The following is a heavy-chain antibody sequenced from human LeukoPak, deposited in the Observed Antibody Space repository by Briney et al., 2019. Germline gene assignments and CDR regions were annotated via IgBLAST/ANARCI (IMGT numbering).Heavy chain of an antibody. Sequence: GASVKVSCKASGYTFTSYDINWVRQATGQGLEWMGWMNPNSGNTGYAQKFQGRVTMTRNTSISTAYMELSSLRSEDTAVYYCQMITFGGVIALHDYWGQGTLVTVSS. CDR3: QMITFGGVIALHDY. V-gene: IGHV1-8*01. CDR2: MNPNSGNT. J-gene: IGHJ4*02. D-gene: IGHD3-16*02. CDR1: GYTFTSYD.